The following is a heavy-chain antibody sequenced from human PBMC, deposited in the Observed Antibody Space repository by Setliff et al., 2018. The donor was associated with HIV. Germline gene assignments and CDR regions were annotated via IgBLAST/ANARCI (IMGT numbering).Heavy chain of an antibody. J-gene: IGHJ6*04. D-gene: IGHD2-2*01. Sequence: PGGSLRLSCAASRFTFSSYAMSWVRQAPGKGLEWVSDISGSGGSTYYADSVKGRFTISRDNSKNTLYLQMNSLRVEDTAVYYCAKVPLFVVVPAALGGMDVWGKGTTVTVSS. CDR2: ISGSGGST. CDR3: AKVPLFVVVPAALGGMDV. V-gene: IGHV3-23*01. CDR1: RFTFSSYA.